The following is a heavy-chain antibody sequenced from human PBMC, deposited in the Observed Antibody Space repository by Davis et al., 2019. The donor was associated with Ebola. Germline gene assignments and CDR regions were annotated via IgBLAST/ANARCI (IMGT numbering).Heavy chain of an antibody. CDR3: AKGDGDFDY. CDR1: GFTFSHHG. Sequence: PGGSLRLSCVASGFTFSHHGMHWVRQAPGKGLEWVSGFAGSSSSTYYADSVKGRFTISRDNSKNTLYLQMNSLRAEDTAVYYCAKGDGDFDYWGQGTLVTVSS. V-gene: IGHV3-23*01. D-gene: IGHD4-17*01. CDR2: FAGSSSST. J-gene: IGHJ4*02.